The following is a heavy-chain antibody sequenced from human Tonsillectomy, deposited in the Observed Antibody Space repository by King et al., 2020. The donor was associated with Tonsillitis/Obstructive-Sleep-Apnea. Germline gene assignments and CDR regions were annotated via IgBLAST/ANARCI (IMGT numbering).Heavy chain of an antibody. Sequence: VQLVEFGAEVKKPGESLRISCKGSGYIFTSYWIGWVRQMPGKGLEWMGRIDPSDSYTNYSPSFQGHVTISADKSISTAYLQWSSLKSSDTAMYYCARGGILSAGAPDFWGQGTLVTVSS. V-gene: IGHV5-10-1*01. D-gene: IGHD6-13*01. CDR1: GYIFTSYW. J-gene: IGHJ4*02. CDR2: IDPSDSYT. CDR3: ARGGILSAGAPDF.